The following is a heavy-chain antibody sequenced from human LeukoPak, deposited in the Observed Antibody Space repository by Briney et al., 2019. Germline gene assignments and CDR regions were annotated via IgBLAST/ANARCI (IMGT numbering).Heavy chain of an antibody. V-gene: IGHV3-7*01. CDR2: IKQDGSEK. CDR3: ARWTPYKTSFDY. CDR1: GFTFSSCW. D-gene: IGHD1-1*01. Sequence: GGSLRLSCAASGFTFSSCWMSWVRQAPGKGLEWVANIKQDGSEKYYVDSVKGRFTISRDNAKNSLYLQMNSLRAEDTAVYYCARWTPYKTSFDYWGQGTLVTVSS. J-gene: IGHJ4*02.